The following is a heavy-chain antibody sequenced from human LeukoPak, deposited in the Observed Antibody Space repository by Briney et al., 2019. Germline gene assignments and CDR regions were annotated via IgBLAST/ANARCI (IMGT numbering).Heavy chain of an antibody. CDR2: INPNSGGT. Sequence: GASVKVSCKASGYTFTCYYMHWVRQAPGQGLEWMGWINPNSGGTNYAQKFQGRVTMTRETSISTAYMELSRLRSDDTAVYKCASWEGGYSYSYIGYWGQGTLVTVSS. J-gene: IGHJ4*02. V-gene: IGHV1-2*02. D-gene: IGHD5-18*01. CDR3: ASWEGGYSYSYIGY. CDR1: GYTFTCYY.